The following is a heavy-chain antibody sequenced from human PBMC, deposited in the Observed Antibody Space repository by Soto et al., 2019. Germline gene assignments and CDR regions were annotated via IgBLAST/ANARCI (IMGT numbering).Heavy chain of an antibody. Sequence: SETLAVTCTFSVGSISISSYDWGWIRQPPGEGLEWIGTIYYSGSTYYNPSLKSRVTISVDTSKNQFSLKLSSVTAADTAVYYCARPVGNDFWSGYGMDVWGQGTTVTVSS. CDR2: IYYSGST. CDR3: ARPVGNDFWSGYGMDV. V-gene: IGHV4-39*01. J-gene: IGHJ6*02. D-gene: IGHD3-3*01. CDR1: VGSISISSYD.